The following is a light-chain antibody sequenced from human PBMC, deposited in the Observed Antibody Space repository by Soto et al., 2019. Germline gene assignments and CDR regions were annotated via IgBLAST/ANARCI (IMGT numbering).Light chain of an antibody. Sequence: QSVLTQPASVSGSPGQSITISCTGTSSDVGGYNYVSWYQQHPGKAPKLMIYDVSNRPSGVSNRFSGSKSGKTASLTISGLQAEDEADYYCSSYTSSSTLYVFVTGTKVTV. CDR2: DVS. V-gene: IGLV2-14*01. CDR3: SSYTSSSTLYV. J-gene: IGLJ1*01. CDR1: SSDVGGYNY.